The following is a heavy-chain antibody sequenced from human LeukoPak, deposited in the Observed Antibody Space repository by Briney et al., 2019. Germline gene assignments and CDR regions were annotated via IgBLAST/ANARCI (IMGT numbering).Heavy chain of an antibody. D-gene: IGHD1-26*01. CDR3: ATEQKWELGVYYFDY. J-gene: IGHJ4*02. V-gene: IGHV1-46*01. CDR1: GYTFTSYY. CDR2: INPSGGST. Sequence: ASVKVSCKASGYTFTSYYMHWVRQAPGQGLEWMGIINPSGGSTSYAQKFQGRVTMTRDTSTSTVYMELSSLRSEDTAVYYCATEQKWELGVYYFDYWGQGTLVTVSS.